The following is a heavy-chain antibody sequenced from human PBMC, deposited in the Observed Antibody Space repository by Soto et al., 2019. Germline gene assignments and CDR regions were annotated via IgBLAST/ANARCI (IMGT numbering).Heavy chain of an antibody. Sequence: QTLSLTCGISGDSVSSNSAAWNWLRQSPSRGLEWLGRTYYRSKWYNDYAVSVESRITINPDTSKNHFSLQLNFVTPEDTAVYFCARGEQYSGRIFDYWGQGTLVTVS. D-gene: IGHD1-26*01. CDR2: TYYRSKWYN. CDR3: ARGEQYSGRIFDY. CDR1: GDSVSSNSAA. V-gene: IGHV6-1*01. J-gene: IGHJ4*02.